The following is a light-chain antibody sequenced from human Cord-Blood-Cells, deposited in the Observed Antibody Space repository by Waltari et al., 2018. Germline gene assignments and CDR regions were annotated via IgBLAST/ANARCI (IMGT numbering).Light chain of an antibody. CDR1: SSDVGGYND. J-gene: IGLJ2*01. CDR3: SSYAGSNNLV. V-gene: IGLV2-8*01. Sequence: QSALTQPPSASGSPGQSVTISCTGTSSDVGGYNDVSWYQQHPGNAPNLMIYEVSKRPAGVPDRFSGSTSGNTASLTVSGLQAEDEAEYYCSSYAGSNNLVFGGGTTLTVL. CDR2: EVS.